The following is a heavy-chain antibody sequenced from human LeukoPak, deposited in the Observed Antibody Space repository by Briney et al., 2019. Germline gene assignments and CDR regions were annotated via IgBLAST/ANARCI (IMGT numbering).Heavy chain of an antibody. CDR1: GYSFTSYW. J-gene: IGHJ4*02. D-gene: IGHD3-22*01. CDR2: IYPGDSDT. Sequence: GESLKISCKGSGYSFTSYWIGWVRQMPGKGLEWMGIIYPGDSDTRYSPSFQGQVTISADKSISTAYLQWSSLKASDTAMYYCARAPSTGYYDSSGYSFDYWGQGTLVTVSS. CDR3: ARAPSTGYYDSSGYSFDY. V-gene: IGHV5-51*01.